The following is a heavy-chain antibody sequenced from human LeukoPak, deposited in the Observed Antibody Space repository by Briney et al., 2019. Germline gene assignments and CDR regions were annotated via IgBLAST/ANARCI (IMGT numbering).Heavy chain of an antibody. CDR1: GGSFSGYY. D-gene: IGHD2-8*01. Sequence: AETLSLTCAVDGGSFSGYYWNWIRQPPGSGLEWIGEINHSGYTNYNPSLKSRVTISVDTSKNQFSLKVSSVTAADTAVYYCARGRAGSGLMINWGQGTLVTVSS. J-gene: IGHJ4*02. CDR2: INHSGYT. V-gene: IGHV4-34*01. CDR3: ARGRAGSGLMIN.